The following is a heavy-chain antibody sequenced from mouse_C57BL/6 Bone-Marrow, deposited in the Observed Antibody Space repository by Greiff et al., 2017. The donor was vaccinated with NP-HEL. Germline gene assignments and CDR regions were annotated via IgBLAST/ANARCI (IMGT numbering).Heavy chain of an antibody. D-gene: IGHD2-1*01. CDR1: GFTFSSYG. CDR3: ARHRDRSNYFYYFDY. Sequence: EVKLVESGGDLVKPGGSLKLSCAASGFTFSSYGMSWVRQTPDKRLEWVATISSGGSYTYYPDSVKGRFTISRDNAKNTLYLQMSSLKSEDTAMYYCARHRDRSNYFYYFDYWGQGTTLTVSS. CDR2: ISSGGSYT. J-gene: IGHJ2*01. V-gene: IGHV5-6*01.